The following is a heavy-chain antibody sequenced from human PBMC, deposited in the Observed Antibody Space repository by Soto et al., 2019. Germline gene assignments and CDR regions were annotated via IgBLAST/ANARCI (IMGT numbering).Heavy chain of an antibody. CDR3: ATIKLGSNRLDY. D-gene: IGHD3-10*01. Sequence: SETLSLTCTVSGFSISSGDYYWIWIRQPPGKGLEWIGYIYYSGSTYYNPSLKSRVTISVDTSKNQFSLKLSSVTAADTAVYYCATIKLGSNRLDYWGQGTLVTVSS. CDR1: GFSISSGDYY. V-gene: IGHV4-30-4*01. CDR2: IYYSGST. J-gene: IGHJ4*02.